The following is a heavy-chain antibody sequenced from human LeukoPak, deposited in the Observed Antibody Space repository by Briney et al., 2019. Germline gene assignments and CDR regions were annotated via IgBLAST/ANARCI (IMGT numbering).Heavy chain of an antibody. CDR2: IYHSGST. CDR1: GGSISSSNW. J-gene: IGHJ4*02. V-gene: IGHV4-4*02. D-gene: IGHD1-26*01. CDR3: ARMVSHGGARFDY. Sequence: PSGTLSLTCAVSGGSISSSNWWSWVRQPPGKGPEWIGEIYHSGSTNYNPSLKSRVTISVDKSKNQFSLKLSSVTAADTAVYYCARMVSHGGARFDYWGQGTLVTVSS.